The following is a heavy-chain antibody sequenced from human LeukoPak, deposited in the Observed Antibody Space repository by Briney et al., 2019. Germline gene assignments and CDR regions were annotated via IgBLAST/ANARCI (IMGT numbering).Heavy chain of an antibody. V-gene: IGHV3-30-3*01. J-gene: IGHJ6*02. Sequence: PGRSLRLSCAASGFTFSSYAMHWVRQAPGKGLEWVAVISYDGSNKYYADSVKGRFSISRDNSKNTLYLQMNSLRAEDTAVYYCAREKRGDYYYGMDVWGQGITVTVSS. CDR3: AREKRGDYYYGMDV. CDR2: ISYDGSNK. CDR1: GFTFSSYA.